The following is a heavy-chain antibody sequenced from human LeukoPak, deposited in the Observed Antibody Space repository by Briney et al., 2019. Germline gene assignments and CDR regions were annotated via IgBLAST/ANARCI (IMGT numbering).Heavy chain of an antibody. CDR3: AKAKYSSDAFDI. CDR1: GFTFSSYA. D-gene: IGHD6-6*01. Sequence: PGGSLRLSCAASGFTFSSYAMSWVRQAPGKGLEWVSAISGSGGTTYYADSVKGRFTISRDNTKSTLYLQMNSLRAEDTAVYYCAKAKYSSDAFDIWGQGTMVTVSS. V-gene: IGHV3-23*01. CDR2: ISGSGGTT. J-gene: IGHJ3*02.